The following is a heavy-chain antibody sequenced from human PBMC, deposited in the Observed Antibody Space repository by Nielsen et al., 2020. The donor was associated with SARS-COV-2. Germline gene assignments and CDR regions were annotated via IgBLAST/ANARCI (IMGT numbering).Heavy chain of an antibody. V-gene: IGHV3-23*01. D-gene: IGHD6-13*01. Sequence: GESLKISCAASGFTFSSYAMSWVRQAPGKGLEWASAISGSGGSTYYADSVKGRFTISRDNSKNTLYLQMNSLRAEDTAVYYCAKDPGATGYSREDYWGQGTLVTVSS. CDR2: ISGSGGST. J-gene: IGHJ4*02. CDR3: AKDPGATGYSREDY. CDR1: GFTFSSYA.